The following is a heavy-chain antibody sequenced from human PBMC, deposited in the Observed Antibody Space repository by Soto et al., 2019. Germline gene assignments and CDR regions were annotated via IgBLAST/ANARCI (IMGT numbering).Heavy chain of an antibody. CDR3: ARELSSGDYYYYMDV. J-gene: IGHJ6*03. CDR1: GYTFTGYY. CDR2: INPNSGGT. Sequence: GASVKVSCKASGYTFTGYYMHWVRQAPGQGLEGMGWINPNSGGTNYAQKFQGWGTMTRDTSISTAYMELSRLRSDDTAVYYCARELSSGDYYYYMDVWGKGTTVTVSS. D-gene: IGHD3-22*01. V-gene: IGHV1-2*04.